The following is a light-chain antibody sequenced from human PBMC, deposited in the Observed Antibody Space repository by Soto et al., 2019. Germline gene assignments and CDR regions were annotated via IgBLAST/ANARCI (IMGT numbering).Light chain of an antibody. CDR2: DAS. V-gene: IGKV3-11*01. J-gene: IGKJ1*01. CDR1: QSISSS. Sequence: EIVLTQSPATLSLSPGERATLSCRASQSISSSLAWYQQKPGQAPRLLIYDASSRATGFPARFSGSGSGTDFTLTIGSLEHEDFAVYYCQQRSEWPRTFCQGTKVEIK. CDR3: QQRSEWPRT.